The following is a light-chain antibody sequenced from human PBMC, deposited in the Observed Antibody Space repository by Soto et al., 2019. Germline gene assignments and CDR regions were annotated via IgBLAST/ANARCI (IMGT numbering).Light chain of an antibody. J-gene: IGLJ1*01. CDR3: SSYTSSTTYV. CDR2: DVS. Sequence: QSVLAQPASVSGSPGQSITISCTGTSSDVGGYNYVSWYQHHPGKAPELLIFDVSNRPSGVSDRFSGSRSGNTASLTISGLQAEDEADYYCSSYTSSTTYVFGTGTKVTVL. CDR1: SSDVGGYNY. V-gene: IGLV2-14*03.